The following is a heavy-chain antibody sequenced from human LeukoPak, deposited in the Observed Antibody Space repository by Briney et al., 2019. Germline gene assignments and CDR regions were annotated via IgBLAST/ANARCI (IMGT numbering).Heavy chain of an antibody. CDR1: GGTFSSYA. CDR2: IIPIFGTA. Sequence: SVRVSCKASGGTFSSYAISWVRQAPGQGLEWMGVIIPIFGTANYAQKFQGGVTITADKSTSTAYMELSSLRSEDTAVYYCARVHYYGSGSYYNGVPTFDPWGQGTLVTVSS. J-gene: IGHJ5*02. D-gene: IGHD3-10*01. V-gene: IGHV1-69*06. CDR3: ARVHYYGSGSYYNGVPTFDP.